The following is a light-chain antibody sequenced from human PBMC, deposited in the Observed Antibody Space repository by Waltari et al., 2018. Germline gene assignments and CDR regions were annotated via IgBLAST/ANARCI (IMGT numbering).Light chain of an antibody. CDR2: GNN. CDR3: QSYDSSLSGVI. V-gene: IGLV1-40*01. J-gene: IGLJ2*01. Sequence: QSVLTQPPSVSGAPGQRVTISCTGSSSNIAAGYDVHWYQQLPGTAPKLVIYGNNNRPSGVPDRFSGSKSGTSASLAITGLQAEDEADYYCQSYDSSLSGVIFGGGTKLTVL. CDR1: SSNIAAGYD.